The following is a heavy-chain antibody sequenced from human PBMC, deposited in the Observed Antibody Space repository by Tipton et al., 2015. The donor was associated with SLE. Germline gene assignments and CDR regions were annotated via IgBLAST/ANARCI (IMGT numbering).Heavy chain of an antibody. CDR1: GYSISSGYY. J-gene: IGHJ4*02. V-gene: IGHV4-38-2*01. Sequence: TLSLTCAVSGYSISSGYYWGWIRQPPGKGLEWIGSIYHSGSTYYNPSLKSRVTISVDTSKNQFSLKLSSVTAADTAVYYCARGEVGTIAAAPIDYFDYWGQGTLVTVSS. CDR3: ARGEVGTIAAAPIDYFDY. D-gene: IGHD6-25*01. CDR2: IYHSGST.